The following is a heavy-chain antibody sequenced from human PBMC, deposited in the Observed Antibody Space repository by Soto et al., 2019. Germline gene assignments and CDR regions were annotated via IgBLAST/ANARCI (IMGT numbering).Heavy chain of an antibody. V-gene: IGHV3-15*01. CDR3: TTGLSNGYYNFDY. Sequence: VYLRLSYATYGFTFRNAWMSWLRQAPGKGLEWVGRIKGEADGGTTDYAAPVKGRITISRDHSKDTLYLQMNSLKTEDTAVYYCTTGLSNGYYNFDYWGQGT. D-gene: IGHD3-22*01. CDR1: GFTFRNAW. J-gene: IGHJ4*02. CDR2: IKGEADGGTT.